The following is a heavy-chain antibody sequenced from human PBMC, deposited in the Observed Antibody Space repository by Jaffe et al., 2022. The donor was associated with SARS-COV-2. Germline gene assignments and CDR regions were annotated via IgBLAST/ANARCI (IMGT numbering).Heavy chain of an antibody. CDR3: SRTLYNTNWFSFDS. Sequence: QVQLQESGPGLVKPSETLSLTCTVSGGSISSYYWTWIRQPPGKGLEWVGYIFKSGSTDYNPSLKSRVTMSVDTSKNQISLNLRSVTAADTAVYYCSRTLYNTNWFSFDSWGQGTLVTVSS. CDR1: GGSISSYY. CDR2: IFKSGST. J-gene: IGHJ4*02. D-gene: IGHD6-13*01. V-gene: IGHV4-59*01.